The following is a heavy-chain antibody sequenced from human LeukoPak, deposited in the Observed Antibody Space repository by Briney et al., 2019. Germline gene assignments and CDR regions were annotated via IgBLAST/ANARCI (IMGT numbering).Heavy chain of an antibody. CDR2: INPSGGST. V-gene: IGHV1-46*01. Sequence: ASVKVSCKASGYTFTSYYMHWVRQAPGQGLEWMGIINPSGGSTSYAQKFQGRVTMTRDMSTSTVYMELSSLRSEDTAVYYCARDSRRRNKYYYDSSGQYYFDYWGQGTLVTVSS. D-gene: IGHD3-22*01. J-gene: IGHJ4*02. CDR3: ARDSRRRNKYYYDSSGQYYFDY. CDR1: GYTFTSYY.